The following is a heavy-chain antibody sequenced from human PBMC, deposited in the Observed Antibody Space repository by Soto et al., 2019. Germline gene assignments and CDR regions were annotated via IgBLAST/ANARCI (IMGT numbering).Heavy chain of an antibody. V-gene: IGHV5-51*01. D-gene: IGHD1-1*01. CDR3: VRQKYSASPDLRLLDR. J-gene: IGHJ1*01. CDR2: IYPYDSDT. Sequence: EVQLEQSGAEMKKPGESLRISCKASGYIFNANWIGWVRQVPGKGLQWMGIIYPYDSDTRYSPSFQGQVTISADESITTAYLQWSSLKPSDTAIYYCVRQKYSASPDLRLLDRWGQGTLVSVSS. CDR1: GYIFNANW.